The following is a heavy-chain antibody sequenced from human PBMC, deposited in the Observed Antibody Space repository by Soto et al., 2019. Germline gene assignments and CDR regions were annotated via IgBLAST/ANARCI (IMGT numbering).Heavy chain of an antibody. CDR2: FDPEEGVT. J-gene: IGHJ4*01. CDR3: TQAGEQQFGY. CDR1: GPTLTKLS. Sequence: GFSVKAVSKVSGPTLTKLSMHLVRQAPGIGIAWMVGFDPEEGVTIYAQKMQGRVTMTEVTSTDTAYMEMSSLNSEPTPVFWCTQAGEQQFGYWGQGILVTI. D-gene: IGHD1-26*01. V-gene: IGHV1-24*01.